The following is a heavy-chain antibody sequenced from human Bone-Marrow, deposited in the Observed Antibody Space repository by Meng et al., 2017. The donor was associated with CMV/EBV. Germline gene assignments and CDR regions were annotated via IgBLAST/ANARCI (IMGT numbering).Heavy chain of an antibody. Sequence: GESLKISCAASGFTFDDYGMSWVRQAPEKGLEWVSGINWNGGSTGYADSVKGRFTISRDNAKNSLYLQMNSLRAEDTALYYCARDFWSGLDYWGQGTLVTVSS. J-gene: IGHJ4*02. V-gene: IGHV3-20*04. CDR1: GFTFDDYG. CDR2: INWNGGST. CDR3: ARDFWSGLDY. D-gene: IGHD3-3*01.